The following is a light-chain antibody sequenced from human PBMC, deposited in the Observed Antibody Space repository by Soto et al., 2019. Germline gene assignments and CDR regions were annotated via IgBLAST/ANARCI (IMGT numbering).Light chain of an antibody. CDR3: KQYDSTPWT. Sequence: DILMTQSPDSLAVSLGERATINCKSSQTVLHSSSNKNLLGWLQQKPGQPPRLLIFWASSRESGVPDRFGGGGSGTDFTLTSSSLQAEDVAVYACKQYDSTPWTCGQGTKVEIK. CDR2: WAS. V-gene: IGKV4-1*01. J-gene: IGKJ1*01. CDR1: QTVLHSSSNKNL.